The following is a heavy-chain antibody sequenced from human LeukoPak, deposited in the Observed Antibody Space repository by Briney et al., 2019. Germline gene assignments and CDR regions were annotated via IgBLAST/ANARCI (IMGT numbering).Heavy chain of an antibody. J-gene: IGHJ4*02. D-gene: IGHD3-10*01. V-gene: IGHV3-21*01. Sequence: PGGSLRLSCAASGFTFSSYSMNWVRQAPGKGLEWVSSISSSSSYIYYADSVKGRFTISRDNAKNSLYLQMNSLRAEDTAVYYCATPRITMVQGVHGYWGQGTLVTVSS. CDR2: ISSSSSYI. CDR3: ATPRITMVQGVHGY. CDR1: GFTFSSYS.